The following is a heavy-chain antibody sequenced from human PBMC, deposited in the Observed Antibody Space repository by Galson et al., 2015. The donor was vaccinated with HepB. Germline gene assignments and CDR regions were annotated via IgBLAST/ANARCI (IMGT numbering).Heavy chain of an antibody. D-gene: IGHD6-13*01. CDR2: IRYDGSNK. CDR1: GFTFSSYG. Sequence: LRLSCAASGFTFSSYGMHWVRQAPGKGLEWVAVIRYDGSNKYYADSVRGRFTISRDDSKNTLYLQMNSLRAEDTAVYYCARVDRAAAGTGYFDYWGQGTLVTVSS. CDR3: ARVDRAAAGTGYFDY. V-gene: IGHV3-33*01. J-gene: IGHJ4*02.